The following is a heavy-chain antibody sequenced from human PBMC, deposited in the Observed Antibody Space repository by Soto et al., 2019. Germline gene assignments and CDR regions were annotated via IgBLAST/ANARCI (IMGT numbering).Heavy chain of an antibody. J-gene: IGHJ6*02. Sequence: ASVKVSCKASGYTFTSYGISWVRQAPGQGLEWVGWISAYNGNTNYAQKLQGRVTMTTDTSTSTAYMELRSLRSDDTAVYYCARDIFLEWLLGSYYYYGMDVWGQGTTVTVSS. CDR1: GYTFTSYG. CDR2: ISAYNGNT. D-gene: IGHD3-3*01. V-gene: IGHV1-18*01. CDR3: ARDIFLEWLLGSYYYYGMDV.